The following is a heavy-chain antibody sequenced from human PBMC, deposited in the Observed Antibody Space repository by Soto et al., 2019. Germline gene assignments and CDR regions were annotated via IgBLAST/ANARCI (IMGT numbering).Heavy chain of an antibody. J-gene: IGHJ4*02. V-gene: IGHV3-23*01. CDR2: ISASGGST. D-gene: IGHD6-13*01. CDR3: ALIGQQLIGTKLRDC. Sequence: EVQLLESGGDLVQPGGSLRLSCAASGFTFSSYAMRWVRQAPGKGLEWVSGISASGGSTYYVDSVKGRFTISRDTSKNTLYLQMNSLRAEDTAVYYCALIGQQLIGTKLRDCWGQGTLVAVSS. CDR1: GFTFSSYA.